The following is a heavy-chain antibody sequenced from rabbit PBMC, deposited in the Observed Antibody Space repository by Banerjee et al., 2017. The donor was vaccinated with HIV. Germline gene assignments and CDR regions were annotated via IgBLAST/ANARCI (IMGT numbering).Heavy chain of an antibody. J-gene: IGHJ4*01. CDR2: IYTGNGNT. V-gene: IGHV1S45*01. Sequence: QEQLEESGGDLVKPEGSLTLTCTASGFSFSSSYDMCWVRQAPGKGLEWIACIYTGNGNTYYASWAKGRFTISKTSSTTVTLQMTSLTVADTATYFCARETYDTYADLWGPGTLVTVS. CDR3: ARETYDTYADL. CDR1: GFSFSSSYD. D-gene: IGHD6-1*01.